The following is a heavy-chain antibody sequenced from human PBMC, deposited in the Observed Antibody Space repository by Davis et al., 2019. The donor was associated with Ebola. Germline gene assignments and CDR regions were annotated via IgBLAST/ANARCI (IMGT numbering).Heavy chain of an antibody. J-gene: IGHJ4*02. V-gene: IGHV3-72*01. CDR1: GFPFSAHY. D-gene: IGHD1-26*01. Sequence: GESLKISCAASGFPFSAHYLDWVRPAPGQGLELLGRLLNTPNSYTTEYAASVKGRFTISRDDSKNSLYLQMNSLKTEDTAVYYCASFVGFISGRYYRAFDHWGQGTLVTVSS. CDR2: LLNTPNSYTT. CDR3: ASFVGFISGRYYRAFDH.